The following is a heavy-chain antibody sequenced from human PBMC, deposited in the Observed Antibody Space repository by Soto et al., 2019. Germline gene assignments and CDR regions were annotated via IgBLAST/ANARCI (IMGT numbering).Heavy chain of an antibody. Sequence: EVQLVESGGGLVLPGGSLRLSCAASGFTFSFHAMKWVRQAPGKGLEWISYISSGSSTIYYADSVKGRFTISRDDAKNSLFLQMNSLRDEDTAVYYCARDGDGSDHPFDYWGQGTLVTVSS. CDR3: ARDGDGSDHPFDY. CDR2: ISSGSSTI. J-gene: IGHJ4*02. V-gene: IGHV3-48*02. D-gene: IGHD1-26*01. CDR1: GFTFSFHA.